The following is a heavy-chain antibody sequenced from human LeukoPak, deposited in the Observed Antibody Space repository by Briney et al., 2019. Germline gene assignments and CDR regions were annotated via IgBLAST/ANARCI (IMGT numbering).Heavy chain of an antibody. J-gene: IGHJ3*02. CDR1: GYTFTGYY. D-gene: IGHD6-13*01. V-gene: IGHV1-2*02. CDR2: ISPNSGGT. Sequence: ASVKVSCKASGYTFTGYYMHWVRQAPGQGLEWMEWISPNSGGTNYAQRFQGRVTMTRDTSISTAYMELSRLRSDDTALYYCARSSSSWYNAFDIWGQGTMVTVSS. CDR3: ARSSSSWYNAFDI.